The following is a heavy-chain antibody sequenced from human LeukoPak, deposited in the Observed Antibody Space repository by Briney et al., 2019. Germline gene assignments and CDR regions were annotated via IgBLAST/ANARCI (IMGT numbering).Heavy chain of an antibody. CDR1: GFTFSDYY. V-gene: IGHV3-11*04. CDR3: ARVNYDFWSGYYTWFDP. J-gene: IGHJ5*02. D-gene: IGHD3-3*01. CDR2: ISSSGRTI. Sequence: KPGGSLRLSCAASGFTFSDYYMSWIRQAPGKGLEWVSYISSSGRTIYYADSVKGRFTISRDNAKNSLYLQMNSLRAEDTAVYYCARVNYDFWSGYYTWFDPWGQGTLVTVSS.